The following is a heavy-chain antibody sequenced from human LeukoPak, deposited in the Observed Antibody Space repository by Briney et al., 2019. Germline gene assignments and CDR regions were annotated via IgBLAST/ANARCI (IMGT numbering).Heavy chain of an antibody. V-gene: IGHV4-34*01. CDR1: GGSFSGYY. J-gene: IGHJ4*02. CDR2: INHSGST. Sequence: SETLSLTCAVYGGSFSGYYWSWIRQPPGKGLEWIGEINHSGSTNYNPSLKSRVTISVDTSKNQFSLKLSSVTAADTAVYYCARGLRVRGVIIGGYYFDYWGQGTLVTVSS. CDR3: ARGLRVRGVIIGGYYFDY. D-gene: IGHD3-10*01.